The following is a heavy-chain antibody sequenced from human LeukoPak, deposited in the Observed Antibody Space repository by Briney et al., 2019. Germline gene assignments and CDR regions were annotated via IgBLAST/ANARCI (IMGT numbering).Heavy chain of an antibody. V-gene: IGHV1-2*02. CDR2: INPNSGGT. J-gene: IGHJ5*02. D-gene: IGHD3-9*01. CDR3: ARAREVTGLTP. CDR1: GYTFTGYY. Sequence: ASVKVSCKASGYTFTGYYMHWVRQAPGQGLEWMGWINPNSGGTNYAQKFQGRVTVTRDTSISTVYMDLSRLRYDDTAIYYCARAREVTGLTPWGQGTLVTVCS.